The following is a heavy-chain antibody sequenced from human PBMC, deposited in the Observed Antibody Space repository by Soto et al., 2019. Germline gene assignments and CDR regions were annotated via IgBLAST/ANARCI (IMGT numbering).Heavy chain of an antibody. D-gene: IGHD6-19*01. CDR2: IYYSGST. Sequence: QVQLQESGPGLVKPSETLSLTCTVSGGSVSSGSYYWSWIRQPPGKGLEWIGYIYYSGSTNYNPSLRRRVTISVDTSKNRFSLKLSSVTAADPAVYSCARVLVAGNYFDYWGQGTLVTVSS. CDR1: GGSVSSGSYY. J-gene: IGHJ4*02. CDR3: ARVLVAGNYFDY. V-gene: IGHV4-61*01.